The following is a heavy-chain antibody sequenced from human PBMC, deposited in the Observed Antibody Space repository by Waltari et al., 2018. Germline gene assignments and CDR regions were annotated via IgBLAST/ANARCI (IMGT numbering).Heavy chain of an antibody. CDR1: GGSFSGYY. CDR2: IHYSGGT. Sequence: QVQLQQWGAGLLKPSETLSLTCAVYGGSFSGYYWSWIRQPHGKGLEWIGSIHYSGGTYYCPSLKRRVTISVDTSKSQFSLNLSSGTASDTAVYYWASLTGTTLLDGWGQGTTVTVSS. CDR3: ASLTGTTLLDG. J-gene: IGHJ6*02. D-gene: IGHD1-7*01. V-gene: IGHV4-34*01.